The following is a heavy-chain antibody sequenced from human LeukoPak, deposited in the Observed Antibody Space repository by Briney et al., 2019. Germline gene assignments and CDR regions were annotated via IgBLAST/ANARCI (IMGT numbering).Heavy chain of an antibody. D-gene: IGHD2-2*03. CDR1: GYTFTSYA. Sequence: ASVKASCKASGYTFTSYAMHWVRQAPGQRLEWMGWINAGNGNTKYSQKFQGRVTITRDTSASTAYMELSSLRSEDTAVYYCAREWINYWYFDLWGRGTLVTVSS. J-gene: IGHJ2*01. CDR2: INAGNGNT. CDR3: AREWINYWYFDL. V-gene: IGHV1-3*01.